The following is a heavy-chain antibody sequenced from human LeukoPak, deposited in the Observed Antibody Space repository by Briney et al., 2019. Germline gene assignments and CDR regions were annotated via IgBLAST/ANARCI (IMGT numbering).Heavy chain of an antibody. D-gene: IGHD2-2*01. CDR2: IYYSGIT. J-gene: IGHJ5*02. Sequence: SETLSLTCTVSGGSISSSGYYWGWVRQSPGEGLEWIGNIYYSGITYYNPSLKSRVTISVDTSKNQFSLKLSSVTAADTAVYYCARLGPAAILDPFDPWGQGTLVTVSS. V-gene: IGHV4-39*01. CDR3: ARLGPAAILDPFDP. CDR1: GGSISSSGYY.